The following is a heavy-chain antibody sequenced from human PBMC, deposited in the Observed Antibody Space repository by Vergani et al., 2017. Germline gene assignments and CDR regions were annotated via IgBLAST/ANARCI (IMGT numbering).Heavy chain of an antibody. J-gene: IGHJ3*02. Sequence: EVQLVQSGAEVKKPGESLKISCKGSGYSFTSYWIGWVRQMPGKGLEWMGIIYPGDSDTRYSPYFKGQVTISADKSISTAYLQWSSLKASDTAMYYCARQVEMATIPDAFDIWGQGTIVTVSS. CDR1: GYSFTSYW. CDR2: IYPGDSDT. D-gene: IGHD5-24*01. V-gene: IGHV5-51*01. CDR3: ARQVEMATIPDAFDI.